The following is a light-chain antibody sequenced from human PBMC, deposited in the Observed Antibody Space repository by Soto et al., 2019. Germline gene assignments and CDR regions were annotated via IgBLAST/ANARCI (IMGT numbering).Light chain of an antibody. V-gene: IGKV1-12*01. J-gene: IGKJ4*01. CDR2: SAS. CDR1: QGFSTW. Sequence: DIQMTQSPSSVSASVGDRVTITCRASQGFSTWLAWYRRKPGRAPELLIYSASSLHSGVPSRFSGSGSGTDFTLTISSLQPEDFATYYCQQANSFPRTFGGGTEVENK. CDR3: QQANSFPRT.